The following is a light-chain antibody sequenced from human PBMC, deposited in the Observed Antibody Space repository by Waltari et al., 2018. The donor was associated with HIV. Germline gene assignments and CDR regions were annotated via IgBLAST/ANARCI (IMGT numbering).Light chain of an antibody. CDR1: RSNIGSNT. CDR3: AVWDDSLNAYV. CDR2: SNM. Sequence: QSVLTQPPSASGTPGQRVAFPCSGSRSNIGSNTVNWYQQLPGTAPKLLIYSNMQRPSGVPDRFSGSNSGTSASLAISGLQSEDEADYYCAVWDDSLNAYVFGTGTKVTVL. J-gene: IGLJ1*01. V-gene: IGLV1-44*01.